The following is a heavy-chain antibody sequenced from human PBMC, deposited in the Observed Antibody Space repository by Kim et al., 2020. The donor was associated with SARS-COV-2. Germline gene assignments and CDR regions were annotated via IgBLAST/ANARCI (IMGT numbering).Heavy chain of an antibody. Sequence: GGSLRLSCAASGFTFSSYGMHWVRQAPGKGLEWVAVISYDGSNKYYADSVKGRFTISRDNSKNTLYLQMNSLRAEDTAVYYCAKLHNYDRSDYWGQGTL. CDR3: AKLHNYDRSDY. V-gene: IGHV3-30*18. CDR1: GFTFSSYG. CDR2: ISYDGSNK. J-gene: IGHJ4*02. D-gene: IGHD3-22*01.